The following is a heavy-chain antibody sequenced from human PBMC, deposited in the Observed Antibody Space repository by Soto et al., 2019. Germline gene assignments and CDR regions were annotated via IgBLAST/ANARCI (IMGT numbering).Heavy chain of an antibody. CDR1: GFTVSSNY. CDR2: VYSDGST. Sequence: PGGSLRLSCAASGFTVSSNYMSWVRQAPGKGLEWVSIVYSDGSTYYADSVKGRFTISRDNSKNTLYLQMNSLRAEDTAVYYCAKLEVARDIVVVPAAMHPSAFDYWGQGTLVTVSS. V-gene: IGHV3-53*01. CDR3: AKLEVARDIVVVPAAMHPSAFDY. D-gene: IGHD2-2*01. J-gene: IGHJ4*02.